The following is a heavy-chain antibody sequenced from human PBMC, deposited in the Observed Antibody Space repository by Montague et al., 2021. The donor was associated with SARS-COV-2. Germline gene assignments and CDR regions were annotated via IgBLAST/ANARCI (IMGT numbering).Heavy chain of an antibody. Sequence: SETLSLTCTVSGDSIRESHWSWIRQPPGKGLEWIGYIDNGGSTNYNPALESRVTLTVSASNNQFYLTLRSVTAADTAVYYCARLTGSRVYYYHYGLDVWGQGTTVTVSS. CDR3: ARLTGSRVYYYHYGLDV. V-gene: IGHV4-4*09. J-gene: IGHJ6*02. D-gene: IGHD1-20*01. CDR2: IDNGGST. CDR1: GDSIRESH.